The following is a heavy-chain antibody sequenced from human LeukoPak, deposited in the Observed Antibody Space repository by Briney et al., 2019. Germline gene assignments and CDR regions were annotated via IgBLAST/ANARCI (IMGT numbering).Heavy chain of an antibody. CDR1: GFTFSSYG. J-gene: IGHJ4*02. CDR2: ISGSGGST. Sequence: GGSLRLSCAASGFTFSSYGMHWVRQAPGKGLEWVSAISGSGGSTYYADSVKGRFTISRDNSKNTLYLQMNSLRAEDTAVYYCAKAYDFWSGYIDYWGQGTLVTVSS. V-gene: IGHV3-23*01. CDR3: AKAYDFWSGYIDY. D-gene: IGHD3-3*01.